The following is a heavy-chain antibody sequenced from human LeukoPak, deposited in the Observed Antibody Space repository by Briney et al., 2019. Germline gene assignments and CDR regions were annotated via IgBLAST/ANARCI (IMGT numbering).Heavy chain of an antibody. J-gene: IGHJ4*02. D-gene: IGHD6-13*01. V-gene: IGHV4-59*01. CDR2: IYYSGSS. Sequence: SETLSLTCTVSGGSISSYYWSWIRQPPGKGLEWIGYIYYSGSSNYNPSLKSRVTISVDTSKSQFPLDLSSVTAADTAVYYCASGYGSSWYSYWGQGTLVTVSS. CDR3: ASGYGSSWYSY. CDR1: GGSISSYY.